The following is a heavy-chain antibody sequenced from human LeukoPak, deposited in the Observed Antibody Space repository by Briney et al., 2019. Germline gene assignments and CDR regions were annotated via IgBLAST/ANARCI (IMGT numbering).Heavy chain of an antibody. D-gene: IGHD3-10*01. V-gene: IGHV4-39*07. J-gene: IGHJ4*02. CDR2: IYYSGST. CDR3: ARGPRYLYYGSGKSFDY. Sequence: SETLSLTCTVSDGSISSSSYYWGWIRQPPGKGLEWIGSIYYSGSTYYNPSLKSRVTISVDTSKNQFSLKLSSVTAADTAVYYCARGPRYLYYGSGKSFDYWGQGTLVTVSS. CDR1: DGSISSSSYY.